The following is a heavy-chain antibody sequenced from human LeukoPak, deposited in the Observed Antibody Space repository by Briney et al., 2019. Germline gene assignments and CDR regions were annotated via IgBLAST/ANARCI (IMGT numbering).Heavy chain of an antibody. Sequence: ASVKVSCKASGGTFSRYAISLVRQAPGQGLEWMGGIIPIFGTANYAQKFQGRVTITTDESTSTAYMELSSLRSEDTAVYYCARDSNYERGYNWFDPWGQGTLVTVSS. CDR3: ARDSNYERGYNWFDP. CDR1: GGTFSRYA. J-gene: IGHJ5*02. CDR2: IIPIFGTA. V-gene: IGHV1-69*05. D-gene: IGHD4-11*01.